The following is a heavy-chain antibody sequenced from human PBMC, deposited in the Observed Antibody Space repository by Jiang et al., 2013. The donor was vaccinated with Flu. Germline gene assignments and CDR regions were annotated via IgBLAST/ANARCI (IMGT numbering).Heavy chain of an antibody. CDR1: GYSFTSYW. CDR2: IDPSDSYT. V-gene: IGHV5-10-1*01. Sequence: GAEVKKPGESLRISCKGSGYSFTSYWISWVRQMPGKGLEWMGRIDPSDSYTNYSPSFQGHVTISADKSISTAYLQWSSLKASDTAMYYCAIQSGYSYGYVRATHKRPIDYWGQGTWSPSPQ. J-gene: IGHJ4*02. CDR3: AIQSGYSYGYVRATHKRPIDY. D-gene: IGHD5-18*01.